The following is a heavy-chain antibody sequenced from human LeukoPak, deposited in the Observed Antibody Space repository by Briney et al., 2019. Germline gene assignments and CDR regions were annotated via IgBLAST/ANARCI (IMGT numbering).Heavy chain of an antibody. CDR2: ISAHNGNT. CDR3: ARYDFWSGSRPFDY. V-gene: IGHV1-18*01. J-gene: IGHJ4*02. D-gene: IGHD3-3*01. CDR1: GYTFTSYG. Sequence: GASVKVSCKASGYTFTSYGISWVRQAPGQGLEWMGWISAHNGNTNYAQKLQGRVTMTTDTSTSTAYMELRSLRSDDTAVYYCARYDFWSGSRPFDYWGQGTLVTVSS.